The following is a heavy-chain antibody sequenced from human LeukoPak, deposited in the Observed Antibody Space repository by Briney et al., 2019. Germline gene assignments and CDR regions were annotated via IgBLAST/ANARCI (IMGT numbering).Heavy chain of an antibody. J-gene: IGHJ3*02. CDR2: ISYDGSNK. D-gene: IGHD3-22*01. CDR1: GFTFSSYA. V-gene: IGHV3-30*03. Sequence: PGGSLRLSCAASGFTFSSYAMHWVRQAPGKGLEWVAVISYDGSNKYFTHSVKGRFTISRDNSKRTVYLQMNSLRAEDTAVYYCARVNPMNSGDYDSGGYDEGNAFDIWGQGTMVTVSS. CDR3: ARVNPMNSGDYDSGGYDEGNAFDI.